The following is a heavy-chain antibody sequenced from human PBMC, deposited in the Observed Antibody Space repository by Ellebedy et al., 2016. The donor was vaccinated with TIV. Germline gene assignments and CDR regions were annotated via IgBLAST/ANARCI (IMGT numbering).Heavy chain of an antibody. V-gene: IGHV4-31*03. CDR2: IYYSGST. Sequence: SETLSLTXTVSGGSISSGGYYWSWIRQNPGKGLEWIGYIYYSGSTYYNPSLKSRVTISVDTSKNQFSLKLSSVTAADTAVYYCARAYYYDSSGYPWGDYFDYWGQGTLVTVSS. D-gene: IGHD3-22*01. CDR1: GGSISSGGYY. CDR3: ARAYYYDSSGYPWGDYFDY. J-gene: IGHJ4*02.